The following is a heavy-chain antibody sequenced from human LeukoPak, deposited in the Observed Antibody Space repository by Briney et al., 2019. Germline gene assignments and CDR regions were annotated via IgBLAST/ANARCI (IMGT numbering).Heavy chain of an antibody. CDR2: ISYDGSNK. D-gene: IGHD3-10*01. J-gene: IGHJ4*02. V-gene: IGHV3-30*04. CDR3: ARDAMVRGALYYFDY. CDR1: GFTFSSYA. Sequence: GSLRLSCAASGFTFSSYAMHWVRQAPGKGLEWVGVISYDGSNKYYADSVKGRFTISRDNSKNTLYLQMNSLRAEDTAVYYCARDAMVRGALYYFDYWGQGTLVTVSS.